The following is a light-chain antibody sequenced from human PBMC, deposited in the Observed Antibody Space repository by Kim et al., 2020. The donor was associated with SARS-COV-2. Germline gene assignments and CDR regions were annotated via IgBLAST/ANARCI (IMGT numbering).Light chain of an antibody. V-gene: IGKV1-17*01. CDR2: GAS. Sequence: AAEGDRVTITCRASQDIRNDLGWYQQSPGRAPQRLIYGASSLQGGGPTRFSGSGSGTEFALTSSSLRPEGFATYFCLQHNSYPIAFGQGTRPEIK. J-gene: IGKJ5*01. CDR1: QDIRND. CDR3: LQHNSYPIA.